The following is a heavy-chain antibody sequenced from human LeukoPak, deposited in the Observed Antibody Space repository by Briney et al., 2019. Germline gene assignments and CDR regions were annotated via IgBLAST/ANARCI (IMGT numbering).Heavy chain of an antibody. D-gene: IGHD3-3*01. CDR1: GGSFSGHY. V-gene: IGHV4-34*01. Sequence: PSETLSLTCAVSGGSFSGHYWSWIRQPPGKGLEWIGEINHSGSTNYNPSLESRVTLSVDTSKNHFSLKLSSVTAADTAVYYCASGQYYDLWSGYYVDWGQGTLVTVSA. CDR3: ASGQYYDLWSGYYVD. J-gene: IGHJ4*02. CDR2: INHSGST.